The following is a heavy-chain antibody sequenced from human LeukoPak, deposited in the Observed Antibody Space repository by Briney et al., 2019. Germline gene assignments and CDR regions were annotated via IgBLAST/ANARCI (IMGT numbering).Heavy chain of an antibody. Sequence: SETLSLTCTVSPDSTTSNFWSWVRQPPGKGLERIGEIHRSGSTNYNPSLQSRVTISIDRSKNQIALELSSVTAADTAVYYCAREIVGGFNPGAYWGQGTLVTVSS. J-gene: IGHJ4*02. D-gene: IGHD1-14*01. V-gene: IGHV4-4*02. CDR3: AREIVGGFNPGAY. CDR2: IHRSGST. CDR1: PDSTTSNF.